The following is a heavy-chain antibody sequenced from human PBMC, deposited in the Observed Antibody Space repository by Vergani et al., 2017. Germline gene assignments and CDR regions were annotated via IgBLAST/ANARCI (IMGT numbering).Heavy chain of an antibody. Sequence: QVQLVESGGGVVQRGGSLRISCATSGFTLSNYDMQWIHQGPVKGLEFVAFIQFDGSNQYYADSVKGRFTLSRDFSKNTLYLQMNSLRTDDTATYYCAKHFRGWGIDYWGQGTQVIVSS. J-gene: IGHJ4*02. CDR1: GFTLSNYD. CDR3: AKHFRGWGIDY. CDR2: IQFDGSNQ. D-gene: IGHD3-16*01. V-gene: IGHV3-30*02.